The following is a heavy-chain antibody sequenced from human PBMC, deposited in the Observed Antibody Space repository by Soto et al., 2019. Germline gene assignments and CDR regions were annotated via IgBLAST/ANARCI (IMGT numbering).Heavy chain of an antibody. CDR2: INPSGGST. J-gene: IGHJ3*02. Sequence: SVKVSCKASGYTFTSYYMHWVRQAPGQGLEWMGIINPSGGSTSYAQKFQGRVTMTRDTSTSTVYMELSSLRSEDTAVYYCARVDYYDSSGYYYPAFDIWGQGTMVTVSS. CDR3: ARVDYYDSSGYYYPAFDI. CDR1: GYTFTSYY. V-gene: IGHV1-46*01. D-gene: IGHD3-22*01.